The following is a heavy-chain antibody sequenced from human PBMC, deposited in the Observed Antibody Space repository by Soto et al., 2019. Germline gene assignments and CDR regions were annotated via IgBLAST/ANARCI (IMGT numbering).Heavy chain of an antibody. V-gene: IGHV2-5*02. J-gene: IGHJ6*02. Sequence: QITLKESGPTLVKPTQTLTLTCTFSGFSLSTSGVGVGWIRQPPGKALEWLALIYWDDDKRYSPSLKSRLTITKDTSKNQVVLTMTHMDPVGTATYYCAHSKVGYYYYGMDVWGQGTTVTVSS. CDR2: IYWDDDK. D-gene: IGHD2-15*01. CDR3: AHSKVGYYYYGMDV. CDR1: GFSLSTSGVG.